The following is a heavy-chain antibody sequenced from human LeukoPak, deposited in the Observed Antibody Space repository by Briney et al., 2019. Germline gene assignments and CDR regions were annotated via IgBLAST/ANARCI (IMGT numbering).Heavy chain of an antibody. CDR1: GFTFSSYA. D-gene: IGHD6-13*01. J-gene: IGHJ4*02. V-gene: IGHV3-23*01. CDR2: ISGSGDST. Sequence: GGSLRLSCAASGFTFSSYAMSWVRQAPGKGLEWVSAISGSGDSTYYGDSVKGRFTISRDNSKNTLYLQMNSLRAEDTAVYYCSKTRPLDSSSWSHGDYWGQGTLVTVSS. CDR3: SKTRPLDSSSWSHGDY.